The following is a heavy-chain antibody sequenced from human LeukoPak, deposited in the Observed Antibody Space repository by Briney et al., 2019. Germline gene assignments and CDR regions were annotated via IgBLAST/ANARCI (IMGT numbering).Heavy chain of an antibody. V-gene: IGHV4-39*01. CDR1: GGSISSSSYY. CDR2: IYYSGST. J-gene: IGHJ4*02. D-gene: IGHD3-9*01. Sequence: PSETLSLTCTVSGGSISSSSYYWGWIRQPPGKGLEWIGSIYYSGSTYYNPSLKSRVTISVDTSKNQFSLKLSSVTAADTAVYYCARWPRGYYDILTGYYTPYLIDYWGQGTLVTVSS. CDR3: ARWPRGYYDILTGYYTPYLIDY.